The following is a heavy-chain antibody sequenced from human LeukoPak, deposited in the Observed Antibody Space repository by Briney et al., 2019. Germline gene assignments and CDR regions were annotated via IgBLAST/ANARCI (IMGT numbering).Heavy chain of an antibody. V-gene: IGHV1-69*04. CDR1: GGTFSSYA. CDR2: IIPILGIA. Sequence: GSSVKVSCKASGGTFSSYAISWVRQAPGQGLEWMGRIIPILGIANYAQKFQGRVTITADKSTSTAYMELSSLRSEDTAVYYCARRGYSSWQIDYWGQGTLVTVSS. D-gene: IGHD6-13*01. J-gene: IGHJ4*02. CDR3: ARRGYSSWQIDY.